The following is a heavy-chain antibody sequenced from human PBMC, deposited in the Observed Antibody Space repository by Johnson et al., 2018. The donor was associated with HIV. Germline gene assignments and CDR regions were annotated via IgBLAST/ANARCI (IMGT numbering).Heavy chain of an antibody. Sequence: VQLVESGGGLVQPGRSLRLSCAASGFSFDDYAMHWVRQPPGKGLEWVSGISWNSGSIGYADSVKGRFTISRDNAKNSLYLQMNSLRAEDTALYYCAKDIGGDPNDAFDIWGQGTMVTVSS. CDR2: ISWNSGSI. J-gene: IGHJ3*02. CDR1: GFSFDDYA. CDR3: AKDIGGDPNDAFDI. V-gene: IGHV3-9*01. D-gene: IGHD2-21*02.